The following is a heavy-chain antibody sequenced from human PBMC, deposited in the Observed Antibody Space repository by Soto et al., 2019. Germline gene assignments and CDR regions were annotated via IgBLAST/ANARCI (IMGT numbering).Heavy chain of an antibody. J-gene: IGHJ4*02. CDR3: ARSTGTGYYNGHYFDY. Sequence: GASVKVSCKASGYTFTSYGISWVRQAPGQGLEWMGWISAYNGNTNYAQKLQGRVTMTTDTSTSTAYMELRSLRSDDTAVYYCARSTGTGYYNGHYFDYWGQGTLVTVSS. CDR2: ISAYNGNT. CDR1: GYTFTSYG. D-gene: IGHD3-9*01. V-gene: IGHV1-18*01.